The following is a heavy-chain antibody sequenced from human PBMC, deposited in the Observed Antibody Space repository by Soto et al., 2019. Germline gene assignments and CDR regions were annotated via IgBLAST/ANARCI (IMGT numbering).Heavy chain of an antibody. J-gene: IGHJ3*02. D-gene: IGHD4-17*01. V-gene: IGHV4-39*01. CDR3: ARHVLAIHDYGDPRVFNI. CDR2: AFYSGSS. Sequence: QLQLQESGPGLVKPSETLSLTCTVSGDSLRSNSYFWGWIRQSPGKGLEWIGSAFYSGSSYHNPSLKSRVTISVDTSKNQLSLRLSTVTAADTAIYYCARHVLAIHDYGDPRVFNIWGQGTMVTVSS. CDR1: GDSLRSNSYF.